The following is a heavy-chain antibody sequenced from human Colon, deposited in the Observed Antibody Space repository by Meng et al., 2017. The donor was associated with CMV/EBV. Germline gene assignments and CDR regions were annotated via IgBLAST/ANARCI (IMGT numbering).Heavy chain of an antibody. V-gene: IGHV4-34*01. J-gene: IGHJ4*02. D-gene: IGHD3-10*01. Sequence: TCAVYGGSISGYLCSWIRQSPGKGLEWIGEINYSETVNYNPSLKSRITMSGDTSKNQFSLKMSSVTAADTAVYYCARRVGSGKYYFDYWSQGTLVTVSS. CDR3: ARRVGSGKYYFDY. CDR1: GGSISGYL. CDR2: INYSETV.